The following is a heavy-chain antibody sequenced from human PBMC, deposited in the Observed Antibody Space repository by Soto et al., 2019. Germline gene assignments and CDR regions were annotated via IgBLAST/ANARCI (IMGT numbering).Heavy chain of an antibody. CDR1: GFTFSSYG. CDR3: AREREVPAADAYYFYGMDV. J-gene: IGHJ6*02. D-gene: IGHD2-2*01. Sequence: GGSLRLSCAVSGFTFSSYGMHWVRQAPGEGLEWVAHISYDGSNEHYADSVKGRFTISRDNAKNSLYLQMNSLRAEDAAVYYCAREREVPAADAYYFYGMDVWGQGTTVTVSS. V-gene: IGHV3-30*03. CDR2: ISYDGSNE.